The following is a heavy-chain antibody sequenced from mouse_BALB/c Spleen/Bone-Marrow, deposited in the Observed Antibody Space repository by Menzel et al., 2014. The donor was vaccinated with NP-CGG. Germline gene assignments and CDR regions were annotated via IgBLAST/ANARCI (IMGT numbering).Heavy chain of an antibody. CDR1: GFSLASYG. D-gene: IGHD1-1*01. J-gene: IGHJ2*01. Sequence: VKLVESGPGLVAPSQSLSITCTVSGFSLASYGVHWVRQPPGKGLEWLGVIWAGGSTNYNSALMSRLSISKDNSKSXVFLKMNTLQTDITAMYSCARDYYASPYSFDYSGQDTPLTLSS. CDR3: ARDYYASPYSFDY. CDR2: IWAGGST. V-gene: IGHV2-9*02.